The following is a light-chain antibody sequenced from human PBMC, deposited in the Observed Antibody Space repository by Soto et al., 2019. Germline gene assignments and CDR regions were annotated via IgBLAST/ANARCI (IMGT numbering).Light chain of an antibody. J-gene: IGKJ1*01. V-gene: IGKV2D-30*01. CDR1: QSLVYSDGNTY. CDR3: MQGTHCPRT. CDR2: KVS. Sequence: DVVMTQSPLSLPVTLGQPASISCRSSQSLVYSDGNTYLNWYQQRPGQSPRRLIYKVSNWDSGVPERITGSEISTDFALKISRVEAEDVGVYNCMQGTHCPRTFGQGTKVEIK.